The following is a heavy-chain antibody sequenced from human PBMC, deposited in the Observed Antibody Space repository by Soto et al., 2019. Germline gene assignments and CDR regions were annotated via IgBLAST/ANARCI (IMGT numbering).Heavy chain of an antibody. CDR3: AREFDDSSSPRFDP. CDR1: GYTFTGYY. D-gene: IGHD6-6*01. J-gene: IGHJ5*02. V-gene: IGHV1-2*02. CDR2: INPNSGGT. Sequence: ASVKVSCKASGYTFTGYYMHWVRQAPGQGLEWMGWINPNSGGTNYAQKFQGRVTMTRDTSISTAYMELSRLRSDDTAVYYCAREFDDSSSPRFDPWGQGTQVTVSS.